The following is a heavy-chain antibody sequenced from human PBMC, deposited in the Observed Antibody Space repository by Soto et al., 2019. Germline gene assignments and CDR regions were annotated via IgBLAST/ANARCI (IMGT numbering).Heavy chain of an antibody. Sequence: QVQLVQSGAEVKKPGASVKVSCKASGYTFASYAISWMRQAPGQGLEWMGWISAYNGNTNYAQKLQGRVTMTTDTSSSTADMELRSLRSYDTAVDYRARDPPAPDYWGQGTLVTGSS. CDR1: GYTFASYA. CDR2: ISAYNGNT. V-gene: IGHV1-18*01. J-gene: IGHJ4*02. CDR3: ARDPPAPDY.